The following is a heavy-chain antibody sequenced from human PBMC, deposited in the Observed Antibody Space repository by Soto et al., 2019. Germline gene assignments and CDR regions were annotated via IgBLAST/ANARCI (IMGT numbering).Heavy chain of an antibody. CDR1: GCSISSYY. CDR2: IYKSGIT. D-gene: IGHD3-9*01. J-gene: IGHJ5*02. V-gene: IGHV4-59*01. Sequence: PSETLSLTCTFPGCSISSYYWSWIRQPPGKGLEYIGNIYKSGITSYNPSLKSRVTISVDTSKNQFSLKLTSVTAADTAVYYCARAGSVRYFDWLLSGFDPWGQGILVTVSS. CDR3: ARAGSVRYFDWLLSGFDP.